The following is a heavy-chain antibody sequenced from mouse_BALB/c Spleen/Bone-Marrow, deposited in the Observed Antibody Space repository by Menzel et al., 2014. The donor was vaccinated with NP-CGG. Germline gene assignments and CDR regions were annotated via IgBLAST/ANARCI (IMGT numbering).Heavy chain of an antibody. Sequence: VKLVESGAELAKPGASVKMSCKASGYTFTDYWMHWVKQRPGQGLEWIGYINPSSGYTEYNQKFKDKATLTADKSSSTAYMQLNILTSEDSAVYYCAGRYGSLWYLDVWGAGTTVTVSS. CDR3: AGRYGSLWYLDV. CDR2: INPSSGYT. CDR1: GYTFTDYW. V-gene: IGHV1-7*01. D-gene: IGHD1-1*01. J-gene: IGHJ1*01.